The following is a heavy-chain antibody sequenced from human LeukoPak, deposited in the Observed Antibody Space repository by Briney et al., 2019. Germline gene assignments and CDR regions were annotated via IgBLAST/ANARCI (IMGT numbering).Heavy chain of an antibody. V-gene: IGHV1-46*01. CDR1: GYTFTSYY. J-gene: IGHJ4*02. D-gene: IGHD3-22*01. CDR3: ASDWGYYDKGHYFDY. Sequence: ASVKVSCKATGYTFTSYYMHWVRQAPVQGLEWMGIINPSGGSTSYAQKFQGRVTMTRDMSTSTVYMELSSLRSEDTAVYYCASDWGYYDKGHYFDYWGQGTLVTVSS. CDR2: INPSGGST.